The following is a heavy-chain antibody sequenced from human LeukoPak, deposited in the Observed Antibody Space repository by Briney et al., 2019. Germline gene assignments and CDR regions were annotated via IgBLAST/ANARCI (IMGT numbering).Heavy chain of an antibody. CDR1: GYTFTGYY. CDR3: ARYPFSSWYLWFDP. D-gene: IGHD6-13*01. V-gene: IGHV1-2*02. CDR2: INPNSGGT. Sequence: ASVKVSCKASGYTFTGYYMHWVRQAPGQGVERMGWINPNSGGTNYAQKFQGRVTMTRDTSISTAYMELSRLRSDDTAVYYCARYPFSSWYLWFDPWGQGTLVTVSS. J-gene: IGHJ5*02.